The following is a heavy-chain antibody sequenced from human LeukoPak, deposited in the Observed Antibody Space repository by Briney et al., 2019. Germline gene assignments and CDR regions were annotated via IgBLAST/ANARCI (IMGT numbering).Heavy chain of an antibody. J-gene: IGHJ6*02. CDR2: IIPIFGTA. D-gene: IGHD5-24*01. CDR3: ARVVLGRRWLQTSYYYGMDV. CDR1: GGTFSSYA. Sequence: SVKVSCKASGGTFSSYAISWVRQAPGQGLEWMGGIIPIFGTANYAQKFQGRVTITADESTSTAYLELSSLTSEDTAVYYCARVVLGRRWLQTSYYYGMDVWGQGTTVTVSS. V-gene: IGHV1-69*13.